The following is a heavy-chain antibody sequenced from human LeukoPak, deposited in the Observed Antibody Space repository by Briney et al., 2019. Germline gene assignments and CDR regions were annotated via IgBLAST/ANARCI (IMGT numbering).Heavy chain of an antibody. J-gene: IGHJ4*02. D-gene: IGHD6-13*01. CDR3: ARVVAAAGRNPYFDY. Sequence: GSLRLSYAASGFTFSSSWMSGVRQAPGKGLGWVANITQDGNEKYYEDSVKGRFTLSRDNAKNSLYLQMNSLRAEDTAVYYCARVVAAAGRNPYFDYWGQGTLVTVSS. CDR1: GFTFSSSW. CDR2: ITQDGNEK. V-gene: IGHV3-7*01.